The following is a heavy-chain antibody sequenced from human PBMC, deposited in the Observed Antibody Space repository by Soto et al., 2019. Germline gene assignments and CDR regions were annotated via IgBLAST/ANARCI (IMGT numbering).Heavy chain of an antibody. Sequence: QVQLQESGPRLVKPSETLSLTCIVSGGSIINYYWSWIRQPPGKGLEWIGYIYYSGSTNYNPSLQSRVTISVDTSKNHFSLKLSSVTAADTAVYYCARAVLPATAPFDYWGQGTLVTVSS. D-gene: IGHD2-2*01. J-gene: IGHJ4*02. V-gene: IGHV4-59*01. CDR3: ARAVLPATAPFDY. CDR2: IYYSGST. CDR1: GGSIINYY.